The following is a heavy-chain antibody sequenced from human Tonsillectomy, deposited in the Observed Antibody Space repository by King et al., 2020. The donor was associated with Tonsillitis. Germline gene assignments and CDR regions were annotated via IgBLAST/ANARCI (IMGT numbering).Heavy chain of an antibody. J-gene: IGHJ4*02. D-gene: IGHD3-3*01. Sequence: VQLVESGGGLVQPGRSLRLSCAASGFTFDEYAMHWVRQAPGKGLEWVSGISWNSATTGYADSVKGRFIISRDNGKNSLYLQMNTLRAEDTALYYCAKDNYEFGSGSALDYWGQGTLVTVSS. CDR2: ISWNSATT. CDR3: AKDNYEFGSGSALDY. V-gene: IGHV3-9*01. CDR1: GFTFDEYA.